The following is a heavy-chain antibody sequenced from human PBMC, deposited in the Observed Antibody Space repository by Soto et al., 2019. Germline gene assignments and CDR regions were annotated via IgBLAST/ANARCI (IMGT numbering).Heavy chain of an antibody. D-gene: IGHD4-17*01. CDR1: GFTFSAYG. J-gene: IGHJ6*02. V-gene: IGHV3-30*18. CDR2: IAYDGINK. CDR3: AEDWPNYGDYYCYAMDV. Sequence: QVQLVESGGGVVQPGRSLRLSCAASGFTFSAYGMHWVRQAPGKGLEWVAVIAYDGINKYYVDSVKGRFTITRDNSKNTLYLQMSSLRAEDTALYYCAEDWPNYGDYYCYAMDVWGQGTTVTVSS.